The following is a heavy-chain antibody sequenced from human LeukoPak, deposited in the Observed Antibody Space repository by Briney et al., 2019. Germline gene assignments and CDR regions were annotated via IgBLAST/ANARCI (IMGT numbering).Heavy chain of an antibody. V-gene: IGHV1-2*02. CDR3: ARVHIVVVPALGY. J-gene: IGHJ4*02. CDR1: GYTFTGYY. Sequence: GASVKVSCKASGYTFTGYYMHWVRQAPGQGLEWMGWINPNSGGTNYAQKFQGRVTMTRDTSISTAYMELSRLRSGDTAVYYCARVHIVVVPALGYWGQGTLVTVSS. D-gene: IGHD2-2*01. CDR2: INPNSGGT.